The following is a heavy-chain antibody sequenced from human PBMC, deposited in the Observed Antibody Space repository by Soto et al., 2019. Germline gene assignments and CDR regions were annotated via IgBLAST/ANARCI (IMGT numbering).Heavy chain of an antibody. J-gene: IGHJ4*02. D-gene: IGHD2-2*01. CDR3: AKGYHNFDY. V-gene: IGHV3-30*18. CDR1: GFTFSSYG. CDR2: ISYDGSNK. Sequence: QVQLVESGGGVVQPGRSLRLSCAASGFTFSSYGMHWVRQAPGKGLEWVAVISYDGSNKYYADSVKGRFTISRDNSKNTLYLQMNSLRVEDTAVYYCAKGYHNFDYWDLGTLVTVSS.